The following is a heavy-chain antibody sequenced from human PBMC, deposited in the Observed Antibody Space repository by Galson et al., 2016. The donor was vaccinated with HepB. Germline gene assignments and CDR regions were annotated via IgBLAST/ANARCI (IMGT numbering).Heavy chain of an antibody. D-gene: IGHD3-3*01. CDR3: ARDTYDLWSGYYYYYMDV. V-gene: IGHV3-30-3*01. CDR2: ITYDGSNK. J-gene: IGHJ6*03. Sequence: SLRLSCAASRFTFSNYAMHWVRQAPGKGLEWVAIITYDGSNKYYADSVKGRFTISRDNSKNTLNLQMNSLRAEDTAVYYCARDTYDLWSGYYYYYMDVWGQGITVTVSS. CDR1: RFTFSNYA.